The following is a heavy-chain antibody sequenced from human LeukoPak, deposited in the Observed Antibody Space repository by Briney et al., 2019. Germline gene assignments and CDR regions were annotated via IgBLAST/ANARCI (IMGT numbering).Heavy chain of an antibody. V-gene: IGHV6-1*01. Sequence: SQTLSLTCAISGDSFSSNSAAWNWIRQSPSRGLEWLGRTYYRSKWYDDYAVSMKGRMTINPDTSKNQFSLQLNSVTPEDTAIYYCTRGGRGETVALFESWGQGTLVTVSS. J-gene: IGHJ4*02. D-gene: IGHD6-19*01. CDR3: TRGGRGETVALFES. CDR1: GDSFSSNSAA. CDR2: TYYRSKWYD.